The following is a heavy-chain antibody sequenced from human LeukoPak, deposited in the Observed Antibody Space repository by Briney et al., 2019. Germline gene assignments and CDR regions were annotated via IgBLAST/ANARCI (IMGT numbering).Heavy chain of an antibody. CDR3: ASPKSPNSILWWSLLFFILFDY. D-gene: IGHD2-21*02. CDR1: GDSVSSNSTA. J-gene: IGHJ4*02. Sequence: SQTLSLTCAISGDSVSSNSTAWNWIRQSPSRGLEWLGRTFYRSKSYNDCALSVKSRITVNPDTSKNQFSLQLNSVTPEDTAVYYCASPKSPNSILWWSLLFFILFDYWGQGTLVTVSS. V-gene: IGHV6-1*01. CDR2: TFYRSKSYN.